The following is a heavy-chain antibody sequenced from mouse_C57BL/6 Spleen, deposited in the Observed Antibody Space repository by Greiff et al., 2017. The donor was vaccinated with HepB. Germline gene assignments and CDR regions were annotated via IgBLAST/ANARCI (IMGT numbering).Heavy chain of an antibody. Sequence: QVQLQQSGAELVRPGASVKLSCKASGYTFTDYYINWVKQRPGQGLEWIARIYPGSGNTYYNEKFKGKATLTAEKSSSTAYMQLSSLTSEDSAVYFCARKSNYAFDYWGQGTTLTVSS. D-gene: IGHD2-5*01. CDR2: IYPGSGNT. V-gene: IGHV1-76*01. J-gene: IGHJ2*01. CDR1: GYTFTDYY. CDR3: ARKSNYAFDY.